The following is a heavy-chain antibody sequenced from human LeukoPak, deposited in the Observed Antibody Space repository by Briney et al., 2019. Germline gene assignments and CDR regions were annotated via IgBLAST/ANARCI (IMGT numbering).Heavy chain of an antibody. CDR1: GYTFTGYY. D-gene: IGHD6-13*01. CDR3: ARASYSSSTLDY. CDR2: INPNSGGT. J-gene: IGHJ4*02. Sequence: ASVKVSCKASGYTFTGYYMHWVRQAPGQGLEWMGWINPNSGGTNYAQKFQGRVTMTRDTSISTAYMELSSLRSEDTAVYYCARASYSSSTLDYWGQGTLVTVSS. V-gene: IGHV1-2*02.